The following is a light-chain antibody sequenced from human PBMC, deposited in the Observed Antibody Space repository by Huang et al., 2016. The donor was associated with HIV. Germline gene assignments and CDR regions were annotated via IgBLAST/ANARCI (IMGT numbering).Light chain of an antibody. Sequence: EIVMTQSPATLSVSPGESATLSCRASQRVSSNLAWYQQKPGQAPRLRIYGASTRDTGIPARFSGSGSGTEFTLTISSLQSEDFAVYYCQQYDNWPPRGTFGQGTKVEIK. V-gene: IGKV3-15*01. CDR1: QRVSSN. J-gene: IGKJ1*01. CDR2: GAS. CDR3: QQYDNWPPRGT.